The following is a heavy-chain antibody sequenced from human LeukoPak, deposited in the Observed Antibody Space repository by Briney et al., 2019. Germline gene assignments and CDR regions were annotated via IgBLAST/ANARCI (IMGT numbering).Heavy chain of an antibody. Sequence: ASVKVSCKASGYTFTDYYMHWVRQAPGQGLEWMGWINPNSSDTNYAEKFQGRVTMTRDTSITTAYMELSRLRSDDTAVYFCARDVEMATTYWGQGTLVTVSS. J-gene: IGHJ4*02. V-gene: IGHV1-2*02. CDR2: INPNSSDT. D-gene: IGHD5-24*01. CDR1: GYTFTDYY. CDR3: ARDVEMATTY.